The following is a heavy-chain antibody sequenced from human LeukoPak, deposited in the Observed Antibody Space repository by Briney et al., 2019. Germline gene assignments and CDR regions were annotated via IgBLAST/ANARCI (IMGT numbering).Heavy chain of an antibody. CDR2: IYYSGST. D-gene: IGHD3-3*01. CDR3: ARDRDFWSGYTWVY. Sequence: PSETLSLTCTVSGGSISSSSYYWGWIRQPPGKGLEWIGSIYYSGSTYYNPSLKSRATISVDTSKNQFSLKLSSVTAADTAVYYCARDRDFWSGYTWVYWGQGTLVTVSS. V-gene: IGHV4-39*07. J-gene: IGHJ4*02. CDR1: GGSISSSSYY.